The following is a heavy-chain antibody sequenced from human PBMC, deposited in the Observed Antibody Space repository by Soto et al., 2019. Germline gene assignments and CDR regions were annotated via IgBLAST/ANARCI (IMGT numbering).Heavy chain of an antibody. V-gene: IGHV4-61*01. CDR1: GDSVSNDNYY. CDR2: IYYSGTT. Sequence: PSETLSLTCAVSGDSVSNDNYYWSWIRQPPGKGLEWIGYIYYSGTTNYNSYLKSRLSLSVDTSKNQFSLKLSSVTAADTAVYYCARGMATTLYYFDYWGQGTLVTVSS. J-gene: IGHJ4*02. D-gene: IGHD5-12*01. CDR3: ARGMATTLYYFDY.